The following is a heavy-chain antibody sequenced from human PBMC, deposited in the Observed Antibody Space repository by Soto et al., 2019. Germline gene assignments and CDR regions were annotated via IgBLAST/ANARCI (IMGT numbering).Heavy chain of an antibody. Sequence: PSETLSLTCAVYVGSFIGYYWSWIRQPPGKWLEWIGEINHSGSTNYNPSLKSRVTISVDTSKNQFSLKLSSVTAADTAVYYCARGVVVPAATTRYWYFDLWGRGTLVTVPQ. J-gene: IGHJ2*01. D-gene: IGHD2-2*01. CDR2: INHSGST. V-gene: IGHV4-34*01. CDR3: ARGVVVPAATTRYWYFDL. CDR1: VGSFIGYY.